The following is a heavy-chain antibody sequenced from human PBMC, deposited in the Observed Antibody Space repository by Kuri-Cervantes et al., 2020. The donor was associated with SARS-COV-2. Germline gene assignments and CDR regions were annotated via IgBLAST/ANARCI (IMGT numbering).Heavy chain of an antibody. CDR3: ARGIVVVPAAANWFDP. CDR1: GGSFSGYY. Sequence: SETLSLTCAVYGGSFSGYYWSWIRQPPGKGLEWIGEINHSGSTNYNPSLKSRVTISVDTSKNQFSLKLSSVTAADTALYYCARGIVVVPAAANWFDPWGQGTLVTVSS. J-gene: IGHJ5*02. V-gene: IGHV4-34*01. CDR2: INHSGST. D-gene: IGHD2-2*01.